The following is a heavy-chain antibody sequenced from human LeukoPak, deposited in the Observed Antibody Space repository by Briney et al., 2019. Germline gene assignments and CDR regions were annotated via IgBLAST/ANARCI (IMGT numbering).Heavy chain of an antibody. CDR2: INPNSGGT. CDR3: ARGDIVVLPAGIPHNWFDP. CDR1: GYSFTGYY. D-gene: IGHD2-2*02. V-gene: IGHV1-2*02. Sequence: ASVKVSCKASGYSFTGYYIHWVRQAPGQGLEWMGWINPNSGGTNYAQKFQGRVTMTRDTSISTAYMELSRLRSDDTAVYYCARGDIVVLPAGIPHNWFDPWGQGTLVTVSS. J-gene: IGHJ5*02.